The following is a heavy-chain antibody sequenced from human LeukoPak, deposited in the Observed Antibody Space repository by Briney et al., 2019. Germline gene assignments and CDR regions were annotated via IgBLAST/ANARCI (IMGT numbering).Heavy chain of an antibody. D-gene: IGHD5-18*01. CDR3: AGDRPGYSYGQTPWFDP. V-gene: IGHV3-21*01. J-gene: IGHJ5*02. Sequence: PGGSLRLSCAASGFTFSSYSMNWVRQAPGKGLEWVSSISSSSSYIYYADSVKGRFTISRGNAKNSLYLQMNSLRAEDTAVYYCAGDRPGYSYGQTPWFDPWGQGTLVTVSS. CDR2: ISSSSSYI. CDR1: GFTFSSYS.